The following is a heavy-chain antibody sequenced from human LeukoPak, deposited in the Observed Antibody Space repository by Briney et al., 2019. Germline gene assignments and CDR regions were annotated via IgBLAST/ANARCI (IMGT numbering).Heavy chain of an antibody. J-gene: IGHJ3*02. D-gene: IGHD3-3*01. CDR2: ISSDGSTT. CDR3: ARGTDDVDI. V-gene: IGHV3-74*01. Sequence: GGSLRLSCEASGFTFISYWMHWVPQVPGKGLVWVSRISSDGSTTSYADSVKGRFSISRFNAKETLYLQMNSLRVEDTAVYYCARGTDDVDIWGQGTLVTVSS. CDR1: GFTFISYW.